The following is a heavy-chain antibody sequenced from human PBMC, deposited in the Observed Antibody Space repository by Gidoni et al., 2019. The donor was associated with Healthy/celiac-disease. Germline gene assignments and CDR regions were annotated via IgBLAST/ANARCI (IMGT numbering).Heavy chain of an antibody. CDR2: ISWNSGSI. Sequence: EVQLVASGGGLVQPGRSLRLSCAASGFTFDDYAMHWVRQAPGKGLEWVSGISWNSGSIGYADSVKGRFTISRDNAKNSLYLQMNSLRAEDTALYYCAKGGLQWGWFDPWGQGTLVTVSS. CDR3: AKGGLQWGWFDP. V-gene: IGHV3-9*01. J-gene: IGHJ5*02. CDR1: GFTFDDYA. D-gene: IGHD1-26*01.